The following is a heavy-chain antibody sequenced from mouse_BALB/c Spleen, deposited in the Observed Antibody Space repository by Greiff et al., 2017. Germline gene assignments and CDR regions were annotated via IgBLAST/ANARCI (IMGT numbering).Heavy chain of an antibody. V-gene: IGHV5-17*02. J-gene: IGHJ4*01. Sequence: EVQGVESGGGLVQPGGSRKLSCAASGFTFSSFGMHWVRQAPEKGLEWVAYISSGGSTIYYADTVKGRFTISRDNPKNTLFLQMTSLRSEDTAMYYCAISGSPYAMDYWGQGTSVTVSS. CDR3: AISGSPYAMDY. CDR2: ISSGGSTI. D-gene: IGHD3-1*01. CDR1: GFTFSSFG.